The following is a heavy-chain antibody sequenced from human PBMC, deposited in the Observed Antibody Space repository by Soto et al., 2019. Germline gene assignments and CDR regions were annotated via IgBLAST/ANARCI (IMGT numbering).Heavy chain of an antibody. CDR3: ARVLSAMVRGVIITHDAFDI. V-gene: IGHV3-7*04. J-gene: IGHJ3*02. D-gene: IGHD3-10*01. CDR1: GFTFSSYW. Sequence: AGSLRLSCAASGFTFSSYWMSCVRQAPKKGLEREANIKQDGSEKYYVDSVKGRFTISRDNAKNSLYLQMNSLRAEDTAVYYCARVLSAMVRGVIITHDAFDIWGQGTMVTVSS. CDR2: IKQDGSEK.